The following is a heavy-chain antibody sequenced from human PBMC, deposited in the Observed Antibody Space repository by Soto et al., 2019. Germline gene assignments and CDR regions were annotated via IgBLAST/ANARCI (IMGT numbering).Heavy chain of an antibody. J-gene: IGHJ4*02. Sequence: SETLSLTCTVSGGSISSYYWSWIRQPPGKGLEWIGYIYYSGSTNYNPSLKSRVTISVDTSKNQFSLKLSSVTAADTAVYYCARATRYCTNGVCYTGPLGFDYWGQGTLVTVSS. V-gene: IGHV4-59*01. CDR1: GGSISSYY. CDR3: ARATRYCTNGVCYTGPLGFDY. D-gene: IGHD2-8*01. CDR2: IYYSGST.